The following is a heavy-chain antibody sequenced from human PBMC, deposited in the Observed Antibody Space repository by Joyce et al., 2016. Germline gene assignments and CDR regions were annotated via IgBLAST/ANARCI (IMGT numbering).Heavy chain of an antibody. CDR3: ATRDSGSFLYYFNY. Sequence: QAQLVQSGGGVVQPGRSLTLSCVGSGFTFSRHAMHWVRRAPGKGLEWVGLISDDGVNKFYADFVKGRFTISRDNSKNILHLQLNSVRPEDTAVYFCATRDSGSFLYYFNYWGQGSLVTVSS. CDR2: ISDDGVNK. J-gene: IGHJ4*02. V-gene: IGHV3-30-3*01. CDR1: GFTFSRHA. D-gene: IGHD3-10*01.